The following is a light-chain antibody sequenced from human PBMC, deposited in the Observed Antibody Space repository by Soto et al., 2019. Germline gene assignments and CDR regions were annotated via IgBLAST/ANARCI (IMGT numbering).Light chain of an antibody. Sequence: EIVLTQSPGTLSLSPGERATLSCRASHSVNSNYLAWYRQRPGQAPRVLIYGASTRATGVPDTFSGRGSGTAFTLTSSRLEPEEFAVDDCQQYGDPPFAFGLGTRLESK. V-gene: IGKV3-20*01. CDR1: HSVNSNY. CDR2: GAS. CDR3: QQYGDPPFA. J-gene: IGKJ5*01.